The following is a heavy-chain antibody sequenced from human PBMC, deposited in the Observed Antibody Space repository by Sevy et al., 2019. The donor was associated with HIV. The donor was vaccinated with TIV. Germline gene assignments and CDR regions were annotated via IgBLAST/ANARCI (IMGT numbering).Heavy chain of an antibody. D-gene: IGHD3-10*01. J-gene: IGHJ5*02. CDR2: ISSSSDYI. Sequence: GGSLRLSCAASGFAFSSYTMNWVRQAPGKGLEWVSSISSSSDYIYYADSVRGRFTISRDNAKKSLYLQMNSLRAEDTALYYCARDGLGSGTSQNWFDPWGQGTLVTVSS. V-gene: IGHV3-21*01. CDR1: GFAFSSYT. CDR3: ARDGLGSGTSQNWFDP.